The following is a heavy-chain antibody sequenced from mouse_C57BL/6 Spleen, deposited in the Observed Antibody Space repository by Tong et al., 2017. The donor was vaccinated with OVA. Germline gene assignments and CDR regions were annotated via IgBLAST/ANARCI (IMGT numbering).Heavy chain of an antibody. Sequence: EVQLQESGGGLVQPGESLKLSCESNEYEFPSHDMSWVRKTPEKRLELVAAINSDGGSTYYPDTMERRFIISRDNTKKTLYLQMSSLKSEDTAMYYCARREVRRAWFAYWGQGTLVTVSA. CDR3: ARREVRRAWFAY. J-gene: IGHJ3*01. CDR1: EYEFPSHD. D-gene: IGHD2-14*01. V-gene: IGHV5-2*01. CDR2: INSDGGST.